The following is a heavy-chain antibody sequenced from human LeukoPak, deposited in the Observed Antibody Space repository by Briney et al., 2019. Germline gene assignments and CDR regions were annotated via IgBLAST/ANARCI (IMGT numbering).Heavy chain of an antibody. CDR3: ARVWGSGSTARYYYYGMDV. V-gene: IGHV1-2*02. J-gene: IGHJ6*02. CDR2: INPNSGGT. Sequence: ASVKVSCKASGYTFTGYYMHWVRQAPGQGLEWMRWINPNSGGTNYAQKFQGRVTMTRDTSISTAYMELSRLRSDDTAVYYCARVWGSGSTARYYYYGMDVWGQGTTVTVSS. D-gene: IGHD3-10*01. CDR1: GYTFTGYY.